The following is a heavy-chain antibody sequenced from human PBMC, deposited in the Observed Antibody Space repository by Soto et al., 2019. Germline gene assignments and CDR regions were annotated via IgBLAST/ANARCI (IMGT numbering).Heavy chain of an antibody. CDR2: ISYSGST. D-gene: IGHD7-27*01. CDR3: ARGSAGDSSDD. CDR1: GGSISNYY. V-gene: IGHV4-59*01. J-gene: IGHJ4*02. Sequence: SDTLSLTCTVSGGSISNYYWTWIRQPPGKGLEWIGYISYSGSTNYNPSLKSRVTISLDTSNKQFSLKLSSVTAADTAVYYCARGSAGDSSDDRGQGTLVTVAS.